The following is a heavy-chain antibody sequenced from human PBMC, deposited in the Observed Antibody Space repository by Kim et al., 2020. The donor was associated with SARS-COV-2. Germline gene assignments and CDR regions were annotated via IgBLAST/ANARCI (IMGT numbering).Heavy chain of an antibody. V-gene: IGHV3-23*01. CDR3: AKGSNYFILNSVSDY. CDR2: ISGSGGST. CDR1: GFTFSSYA. D-gene: IGHD4-4*01. J-gene: IGHJ4*02. Sequence: GGSLRLSCAASGFTFSSYAMSWVRQAPGKGLEWDSAISGSGGSTYYADSVKGRFTISRDNSKNTLYLQMNSLRAEDTAVYYCAKGSNYFILNSVSDYWGQGTLVTVSS.